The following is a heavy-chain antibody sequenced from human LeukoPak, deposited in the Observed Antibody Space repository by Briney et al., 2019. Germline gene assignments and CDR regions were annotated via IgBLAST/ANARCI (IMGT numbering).Heavy chain of an antibody. Sequence: PSETLSLTCAVSGYSISSGYYWGWIRQPPGRGLEWIGSIYHSGSTYYNPSLKSRVTISVDTSKNQFSLKLSSVTAADTAVYYCASPFHWGQGTLVTVSS. V-gene: IGHV4-38-2*01. CDR2: IYHSGST. J-gene: IGHJ4*02. CDR1: GYSISSGYY. CDR3: ASPFH.